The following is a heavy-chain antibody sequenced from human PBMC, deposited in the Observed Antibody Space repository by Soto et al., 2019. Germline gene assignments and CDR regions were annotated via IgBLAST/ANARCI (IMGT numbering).Heavy chain of an antibody. CDR2: IKSKTDGGTT. Sequence: PGGSLRLSCAASGFTFSNAWMNWVRQAPGKGLEWVGRIKSKTDGGTTDYAAPVKGRFTISRDDSKNTLYLQMNSLKTEDTAVYYCTTDFTQQWLVPDVVGATGSFDYWGQGTLVTVSS. CDR3: TTDFTQQWLVPDVVGATGSFDY. V-gene: IGHV3-15*07. J-gene: IGHJ4*02. CDR1: GFTFSNAW. D-gene: IGHD6-19*01.